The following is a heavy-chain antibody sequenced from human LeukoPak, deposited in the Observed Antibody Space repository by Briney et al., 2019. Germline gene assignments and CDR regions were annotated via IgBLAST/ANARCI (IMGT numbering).Heavy chain of an antibody. V-gene: IGHV3-23*01. CDR3: ARNFNGDYNIVSDY. CDR2: IRGSGSNT. J-gene: IGHJ4*02. D-gene: IGHD4-17*01. CDR1: GFTFSNSA. Sequence: GGSLRLSCAASGFTFSNSAMSWVRQAPGKGLEWVSTIRGSGSNTYLADSVKGRFTISRDNSKNTLYLQMNSLRAKDTAEYYCARNFNGDYNIVSDYWGQGTLVTVSS.